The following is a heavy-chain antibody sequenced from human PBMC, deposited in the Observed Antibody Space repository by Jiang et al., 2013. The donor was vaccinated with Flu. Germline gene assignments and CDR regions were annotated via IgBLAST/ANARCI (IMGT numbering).Heavy chain of an antibody. D-gene: IGHD4-11*01. V-gene: IGHV4-39*07. CDR2: IYYSGST. CDR1: GGSFSSYY. J-gene: IGHJ2*01. CDR3: ARFAGGKSGYSNRSYWYFDL. Sequence: LLKPSETLSLTCAVYGGSFSSYYWGWIRQPPGKGLEWIGSIYYSGSTYYNPSLKSRVTISVDTSKNQFSLKLSSVTAADTAVYYCARFAGGKSGYSNRSYWYFDLWGRGTLVTVSS.